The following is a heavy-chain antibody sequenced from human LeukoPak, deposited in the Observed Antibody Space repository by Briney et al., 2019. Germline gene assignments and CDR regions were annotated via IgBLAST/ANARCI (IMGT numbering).Heavy chain of an antibody. CDR3: ARGPDVLLWFGELSWFDP. CDR1: GYTFTSYY. V-gene: IGHV1-46*01. D-gene: IGHD3-10*01. Sequence: VASVKVSCKASGYTFTSYYMHWVRQAPGQGLEWMGIINPSGGSTSYAQKFQGRVTMTRDMSTSTVYMELSSLRSEDTAVYYCARGPDVLLWFGELSWFDPWGQGTLVTVS. J-gene: IGHJ5*02. CDR2: INPSGGST.